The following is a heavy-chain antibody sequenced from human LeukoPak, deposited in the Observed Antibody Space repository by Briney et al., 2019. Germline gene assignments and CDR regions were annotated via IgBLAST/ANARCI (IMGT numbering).Heavy chain of an antibody. D-gene: IGHD5/OR15-5a*01. CDR3: ASIYVKNWFDP. V-gene: IGHV3-30*02. CDR2: IRYDGRNK. Sequence: GGSLRLSCAASGFTFSSYAMHWVRQAPGKGLEWVAFIRYDGRNKYYADSVKGRFTISRDNAKNSLYLQMNSLRAEDTAVYYCASIYVKNWFDPWGQGTLVTVSS. J-gene: IGHJ5*02. CDR1: GFTFSSYA.